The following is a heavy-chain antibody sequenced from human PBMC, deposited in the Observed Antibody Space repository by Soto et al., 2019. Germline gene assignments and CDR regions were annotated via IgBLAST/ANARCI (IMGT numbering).Heavy chain of an antibody. CDR1: VFTFSSYG. V-gene: IGHV3-33*01. Sequence: PGWSLRLSCASSVFTFSSYGMHWVRQAPGKGLEWVAVIWYDGSNKYYADSVKGRFTISRDNSKNTLYLQMNSLRAEDTAVYYCAGDGMVRGVIIYYYGMDVWGQGTTVTV. J-gene: IGHJ6*02. CDR3: AGDGMVRGVIIYYYGMDV. D-gene: IGHD3-10*01. CDR2: IWYDGSNK.